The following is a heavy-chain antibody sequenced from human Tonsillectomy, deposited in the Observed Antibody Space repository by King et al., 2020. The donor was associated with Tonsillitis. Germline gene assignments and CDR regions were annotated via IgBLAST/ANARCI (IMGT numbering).Heavy chain of an antibody. D-gene: IGHD6-13*01. CDR3: VSGYSRNDVNDFYCVDV. CDR1: GYTFTDYY. J-gene: IGHJ6*03. Sequence: QLVQSGAEVKKPGASVTVSCKASGYTFTDYYIHWVRQAPGQGLEWMGVINPSGGSTSYAQKFQGRVTMTRDNSTSTVYMELNSLKSEDTAVCFCVSGYSRNDVNDFYCVDVWGKGTTVAVSS. V-gene: IGHV1-46*03. CDR2: INPSGGST.